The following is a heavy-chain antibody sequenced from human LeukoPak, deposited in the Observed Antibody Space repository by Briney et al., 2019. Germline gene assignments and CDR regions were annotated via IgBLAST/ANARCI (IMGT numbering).Heavy chain of an antibody. J-gene: IGHJ3*01. V-gene: IGHV3-21*04. CDR1: GFTFSSYI. CDR3: AKVVLLLTASDAFDF. D-gene: IGHD2-21*02. Sequence: PGGSLRLSCAASGFTFSSYIMNWVRQAPGKGLEWVSSISSSSSYIYYADSVKGRFTISRDNFKNTVFLRMNSLRAEDTAVYYCAKVVLLLTASDAFDFWGQGTKVTVSS. CDR2: ISSSSSYI.